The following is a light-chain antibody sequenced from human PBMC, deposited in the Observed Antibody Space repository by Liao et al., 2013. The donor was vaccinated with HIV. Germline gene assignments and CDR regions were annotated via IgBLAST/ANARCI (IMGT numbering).Light chain of an antibody. CDR1: NIGGQS. V-gene: IGLV3-21*01. Sequence: SDVLTQPPSLSVAPGKTARITCGGSNIGGQSVHWYQQRPGQAPVLVILYDSDRPSGIPERFSGSHSGNTATLTITRVEAGDEADYYCQVWDSSSEHPYVFGTGTKVTVL. J-gene: IGLJ1*01. CDR2: YDS. CDR3: QVWDSSSEHPYV.